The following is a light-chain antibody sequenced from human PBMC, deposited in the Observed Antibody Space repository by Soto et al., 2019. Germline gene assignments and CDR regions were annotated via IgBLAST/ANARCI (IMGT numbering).Light chain of an antibody. CDR2: GAS. J-gene: IGKJ5*01. CDR1: QSIGSY. CDR3: QQRSDWPPL. Sequence: EIVLTQSPATLSLSPGERATLSCRASQSIGSYLVWYQQRPGQVPRLLIHGASNRATDIPARFSGSGSGTDFTLTISSIEPEDVAVYYCQQRSDWPPLFGQGTRLEIK. V-gene: IGKV3-11*01.